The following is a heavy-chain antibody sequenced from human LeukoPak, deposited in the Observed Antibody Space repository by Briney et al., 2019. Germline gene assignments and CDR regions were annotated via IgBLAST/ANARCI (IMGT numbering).Heavy chain of an antibody. D-gene: IGHD3-10*01. CDR1: GFTFSSYS. CDR2: ISSSSSTI. Sequence: GGSLRLSCAASGFTFSSYSMNWVRQAPGKGLEWVSYISSSSSTIYYADSVKGRFTISRDNAKNSLYLQMNSLRAEDTAVYYCARDTYYYGSGRESVEMLFDIWSQGTMVTVSS. CDR3: ARDTYYYGSGRESVEMLFDI. J-gene: IGHJ3*02. V-gene: IGHV3-48*01.